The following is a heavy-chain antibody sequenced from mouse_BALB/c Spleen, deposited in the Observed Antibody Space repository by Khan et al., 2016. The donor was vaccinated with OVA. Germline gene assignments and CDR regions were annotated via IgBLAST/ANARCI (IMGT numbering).Heavy chain of an antibody. Sequence: VQLKQSGPGLVAPSQSLSITCTVSGFSLTDYAVSWIRQSPGKGLEWLGVIWGGGSKYYNSALKSRLSISKDNSKSPVILKMNSLQTDDTTMYYYDNGPHYYGIDYWGQGTSVTVSS. CDR1: GFSLTDYA. CDR3: DNGPHYYGIDY. V-gene: IGHV2-6-5*01. CDR2: IWGGGSK. J-gene: IGHJ4*01.